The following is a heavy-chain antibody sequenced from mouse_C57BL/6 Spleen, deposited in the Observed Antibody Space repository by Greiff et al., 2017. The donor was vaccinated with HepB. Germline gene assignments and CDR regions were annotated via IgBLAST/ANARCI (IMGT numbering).Heavy chain of an antibody. CDR1: GYAFSSSW. Sequence: VQLQQSGPELVKPGASVKISCKASGYAFSSSWMNWVKQRPGKGLEWIGRIYPGDGDTNYNGKFKGKATLTADKSSSTAYMQLSSLTSEDSAVYFCARLARATSYYAMDYWGQGTSVTVSS. J-gene: IGHJ4*01. CDR2: IYPGDGDT. CDR3: ARLARATSYYAMDY. D-gene: IGHD3-1*01. V-gene: IGHV1-82*01.